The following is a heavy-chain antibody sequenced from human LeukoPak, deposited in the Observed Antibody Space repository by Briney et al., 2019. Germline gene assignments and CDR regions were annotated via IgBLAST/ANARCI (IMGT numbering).Heavy chain of an antibody. J-gene: IGHJ5*02. CDR3: ASFTAYVHMPGGGSS. CDR1: GGSFSGYY. V-gene: IGHV4-34*01. D-gene: IGHD2-15*01. Sequence: PSETLSLTCAVYGGSFSGYYWSWIRQPPGKGLEWIGEINHSGSTNYNPSLKSRVTISVDTSKNQFSLKLSSVTAADTAVYYCASFTAYVHMPGGGSSWGQGTLVTVSS. CDR2: INHSGST.